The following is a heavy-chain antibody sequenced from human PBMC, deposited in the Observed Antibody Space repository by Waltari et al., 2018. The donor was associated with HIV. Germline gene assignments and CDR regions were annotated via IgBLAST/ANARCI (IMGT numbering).Heavy chain of an antibody. V-gene: IGHV4-34*01. CDR1: GASLSHHF. Sequence: QVQLQQRGAGLLRPPETLSRTCDVYGASLSHHFWSWIRQVRGKGVEWIEDIDYGDSTNYNPSLKGRVTISVDTSKKEFSLKVTAVTAADTAVYYCARASVANRYFDVWGQGALVTVSS. D-gene: IGHD2-2*01. CDR2: IDYGDST. CDR3: ARASVANRYFDV. J-gene: IGHJ4*02.